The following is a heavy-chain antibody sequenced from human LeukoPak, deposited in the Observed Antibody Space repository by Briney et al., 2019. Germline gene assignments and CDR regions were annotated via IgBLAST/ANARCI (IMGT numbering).Heavy chain of an antibody. J-gene: IGHJ5*02. CDR2: ISYDGSNK. D-gene: IGHD5-18*01. Sequence: PGGSLRLSCAASGFTFSSYAMHWVRQAPGKGVEWVAVISYDGSNKYYADSVKGRFTISRDNAKNSLYLEMHSLRAEDTALYYCARSVDTAIVNWFDPWGQGTLVTVS. CDR3: ARSVDTAIVNWFDP. V-gene: IGHV3-30*04. CDR1: GFTFSSYA.